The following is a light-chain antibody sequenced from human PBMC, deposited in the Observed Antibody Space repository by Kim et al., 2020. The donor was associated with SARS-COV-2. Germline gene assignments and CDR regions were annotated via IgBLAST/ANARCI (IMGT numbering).Light chain of an antibody. Sequence: QSVLTQPPSVSGAPGQRVTISCTGSSSSIGAGYDVHWYRQLPGTAPKVLIYGNTNRPSGVPDRFSGSKSGTSASLAITGLQAEDEADYYCQSYDSSLSGYVFGTGTKVTVL. CDR3: QSYDSSLSGYV. J-gene: IGLJ1*01. CDR2: GNT. CDR1: SSSIGAGYD. V-gene: IGLV1-40*01.